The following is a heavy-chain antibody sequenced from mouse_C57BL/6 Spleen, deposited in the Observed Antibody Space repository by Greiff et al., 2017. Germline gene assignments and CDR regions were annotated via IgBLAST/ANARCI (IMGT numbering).Heavy chain of an antibody. Sequence: VQLQESGPGLVQPSQSLSIPCTVSGFSLTSYGVHWVRQSPGKGLEWLGVIWSGGSTDYNAAFISRMSISKDNSKSQVFFKMNSLQADDTAIYYCARKRGRDGYYDFDYWGQGTTLTVSS. CDR3: ARKRGRDGYYDFDY. D-gene: IGHD2-3*01. V-gene: IGHV2-2*01. J-gene: IGHJ2*01. CDR1: GFSLTSYG. CDR2: IWSGGST.